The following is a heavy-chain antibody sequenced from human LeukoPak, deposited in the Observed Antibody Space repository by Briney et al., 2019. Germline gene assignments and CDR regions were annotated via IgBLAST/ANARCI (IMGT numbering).Heavy chain of an antibody. J-gene: IGHJ4*02. CDR1: GYRFSTSW. V-gene: IGHV5-51*01. CDR3: ARLTTGYGKIDY. Sequence: GESLKISCKGSGYRFSTSWIGWVRQLPGKGLEWMVMIYPDDSNIRYGPSFQGQVTISADKSISTAYLHWNSLKASDTAMYYCARLTTGYGKIDYWGQGTLVAVSS. CDR2: IYPDDSNI. D-gene: IGHD2-2*03.